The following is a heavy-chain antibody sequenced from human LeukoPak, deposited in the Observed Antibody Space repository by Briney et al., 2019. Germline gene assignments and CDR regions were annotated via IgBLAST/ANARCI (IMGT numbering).Heavy chain of an antibody. D-gene: IGHD3-22*01. CDR1: GGSISSYY. J-gene: IGHJ5*02. Sequence: PSETLSLTCTVSGGSISSYYWSWIRQPPGKGLEWIGYIYYSGSTNYNPSLKSRDTISVDTSKNQFSLKLSSVTAADTAVYYCASSNYYDSSGYSPWGQGTLVTVSS. V-gene: IGHV4-59*01. CDR2: IYYSGST. CDR3: ASSNYYDSSGYSP.